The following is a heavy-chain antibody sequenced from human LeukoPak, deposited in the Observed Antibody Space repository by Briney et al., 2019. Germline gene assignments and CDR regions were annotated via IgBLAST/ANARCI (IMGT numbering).Heavy chain of an antibody. J-gene: IGHJ4*02. CDR1: GGSISSSSYY. V-gene: IGHV4-39*01. CDR2: IYYSGST. CDR3: ASLRERSYYARGFDY. D-gene: IGHD1-26*01. Sequence: PSETLSLTCTVSGGSISSSSYYWGWIRQPPGKGLDWIGSIYYSGSTYYNPSLKRRVTISVDTSKNQFSLKLNSVTAADTAVYYCASLRERSYYARGFDYWGQGTLVAASS.